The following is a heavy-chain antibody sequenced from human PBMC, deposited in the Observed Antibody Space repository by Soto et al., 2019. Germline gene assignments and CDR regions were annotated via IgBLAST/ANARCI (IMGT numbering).Heavy chain of an antibody. CDR1: GYTFTSYG. CDR2: ISAYNGNT. V-gene: IGHV1-18*01. D-gene: IGHD3-16*02. J-gene: IGHJ4*02. CDR3: ARDSMITFGGVIASRNPDY. Sequence: QVQLVQSGAEVKKPGASVKVSCKASGYTFTSYGISWVRQAPGQGLEWMGWISAYNGNTNYAQKLQGRVTMTTDTSTSTAYMALRSLRSDDTAVYYCARDSMITFGGVIASRNPDYWGQGTLVTVSS.